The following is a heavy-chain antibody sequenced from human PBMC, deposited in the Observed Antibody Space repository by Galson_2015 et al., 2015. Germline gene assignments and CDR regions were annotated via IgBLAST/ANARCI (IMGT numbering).Heavy chain of an antibody. Sequence: SLRLSCAVSGFTFGSYAMTWVRQAPGKGLEWVSSISDGAGNTYYADSVRGRFTISRDNSKNTLYLQMDSLRAEDTAVYYCARDLDGSGRYADYWGQGTLVTVSS. V-gene: IGHV3-23*01. CDR3: ARDLDGSGRYADY. CDR2: ISDGAGNT. D-gene: IGHD3-10*01. J-gene: IGHJ4*02. CDR1: GFTFGSYA.